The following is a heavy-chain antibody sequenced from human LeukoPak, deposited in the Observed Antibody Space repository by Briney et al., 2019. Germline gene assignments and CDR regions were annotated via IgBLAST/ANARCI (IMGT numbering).Heavy chain of an antibody. J-gene: IGHJ3*01. CDR2: IIPAFDTP. CDR3: ARGYLAVVTSNLGGNAFDV. Sequence: GSSVKVSCKASGGTFSSYEYIWVRQAPGQGLEWMGGIIPAFDTPNYAHKFQGRVTISADESTSTAYMEMSNLKSDDTAVFFCARGYLAVVTSNLGGNAFDVWGQGTMITASS. CDR1: GGTFSSYE. V-gene: IGHV1-69*01. D-gene: IGHD2-21*02.